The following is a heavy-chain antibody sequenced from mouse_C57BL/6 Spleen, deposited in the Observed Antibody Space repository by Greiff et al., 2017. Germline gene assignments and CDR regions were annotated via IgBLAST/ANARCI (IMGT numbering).Heavy chain of an antibody. V-gene: IGHV10-1*01. CDR3: VRAYGYDVWFAY. D-gene: IGHD2-2*01. J-gene: IGHJ3*01. CDR1: GFSFNTYA. CDR2: IRSKSNNYAT. Sequence: EVQRVESGGGLVQPKGSLKLSCAASGFSFNTYAMNWVRQAPGKGLEWVARIRSKSNNYATYYADSVKDRFTISRDDSESMLYLQMNNLKTEDTAMYYCVRAYGYDVWFAYWGQGTLVTVSA.